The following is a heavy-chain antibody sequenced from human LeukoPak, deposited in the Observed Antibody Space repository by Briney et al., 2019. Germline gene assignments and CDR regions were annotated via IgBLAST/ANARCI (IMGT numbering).Heavy chain of an antibody. CDR1: GFTFSSYA. CDR2: ISYDGSNK. Sequence: PGGSLRLSCAASGFTFSSYAMHWVRQAPGKGLEWVAVISYDGSNKYYADSVKGRFTISRDNSKNTLYPQMNSLRAEDTAVYYCTRDVAVTTVWYFDLWGRGTLVTVSS. V-gene: IGHV3-30-3*01. CDR3: TRDVAVTTVWYFDL. D-gene: IGHD4-17*01. J-gene: IGHJ2*01.